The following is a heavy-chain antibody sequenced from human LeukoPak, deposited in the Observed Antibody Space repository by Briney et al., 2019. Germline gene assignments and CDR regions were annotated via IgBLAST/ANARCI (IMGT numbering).Heavy chain of an antibody. V-gene: IGHV1-3*03. CDR2: VNADNSNT. CDR3: ARVLPRANYMDV. D-gene: IGHD4/OR15-4a*01. Sequence: GASVKVPCKASGFPFTSYAIHWVRQAPGQRLEWMGWVNADNSNTKYSQEFQGRVTITRDTSASTAYMDLNSLRSEDTAVYYCARVLPRANYMDVWGKGTTVTVSS. J-gene: IGHJ6*03. CDR1: GFPFTSYA.